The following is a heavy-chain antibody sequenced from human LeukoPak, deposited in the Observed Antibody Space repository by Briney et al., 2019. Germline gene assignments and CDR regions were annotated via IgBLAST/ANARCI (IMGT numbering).Heavy chain of an antibody. CDR1: GFTLSSYA. J-gene: IGHJ4*02. Sequence: GGSLRLSCAASGFTLSSYAMSWVRQAPGKGLEWVSAISGSGGSTYYADSVKGRFTISRDNSKNTLYLQMNSLRAEDTAVYYCAKDGWDIVVVPAAMWDYWGQGTLVTVSS. CDR3: AKDGWDIVVVPAAMWDY. V-gene: IGHV3-23*01. D-gene: IGHD2-2*01. CDR2: ISGSGGST.